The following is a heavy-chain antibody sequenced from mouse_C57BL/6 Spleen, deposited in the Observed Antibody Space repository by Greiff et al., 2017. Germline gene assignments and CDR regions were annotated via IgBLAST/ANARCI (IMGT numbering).Heavy chain of an antibody. Sequence: QVQLKESGPELVKPGASVKISCKASGYAFSSSWMNWVKQRPGKGLEWIGRIYPGDGDTNYNGKFKGKATLTADKSSSTAYMQLSSLTSEDSAVYFCARVFYDGYPYYCDYWGQGTTLTVSS. CDR3: ARVFYDGYPYYCDY. J-gene: IGHJ2*01. CDR2: IYPGDGDT. CDR1: GYAFSSSW. V-gene: IGHV1-82*01. D-gene: IGHD2-3*01.